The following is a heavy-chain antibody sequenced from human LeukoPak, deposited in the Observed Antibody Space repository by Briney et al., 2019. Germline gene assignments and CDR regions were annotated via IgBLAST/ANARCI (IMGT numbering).Heavy chain of an antibody. J-gene: IGHJ4*02. CDR3: AKADRLWFGELGYFDY. Sequence: GGSLRLSCAASGFTFSSYAMSWVRQAPGKGLEWVSAIGGSGGSTYYADSVKGRFTISRDNSKNTLYLQMNSLRAEDTAVYYCAKADRLWFGELGYFDYWGQGTLVTVSS. D-gene: IGHD3-10*01. V-gene: IGHV3-23*01. CDR2: IGGSGGST. CDR1: GFTFSSYA.